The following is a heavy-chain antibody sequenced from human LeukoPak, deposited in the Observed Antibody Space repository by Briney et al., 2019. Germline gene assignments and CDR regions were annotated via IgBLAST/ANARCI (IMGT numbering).Heavy chain of an antibody. CDR3: VRSRDI. CDR2: IKQDGSEK. J-gene: IGHJ3*02. CDR1: GFTFSSYW. Sequence: GGSLRLSCAASGFTFSSYWMNWVRQAPGKGLEWLANIKQDGSEKYYVDSVKGRFTISRDNAKSSLSPQMSSLRIEDTAVYYCVRSRDIWGQGTMVTVSS. V-gene: IGHV3-7*01.